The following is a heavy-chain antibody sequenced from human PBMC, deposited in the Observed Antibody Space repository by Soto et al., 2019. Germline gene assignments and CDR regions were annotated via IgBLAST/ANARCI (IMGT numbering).Heavy chain of an antibody. Sequence: GGSLRLSCAASGFTFSSYSMNWVRQAPGRGLEWVAAISGTSDYIYYADSVKGRFTISRDNAKTSLYIQMNSLRAEDTAVYYCARDHRYCSGSSCRPYYYYYGMDVWGQGTTVTAP. D-gene: IGHD2-15*01. V-gene: IGHV3-21*01. CDR1: GFTFSSYS. J-gene: IGHJ6*02. CDR2: ISGTSDYI. CDR3: ARDHRYCSGSSCRPYYYYYGMDV.